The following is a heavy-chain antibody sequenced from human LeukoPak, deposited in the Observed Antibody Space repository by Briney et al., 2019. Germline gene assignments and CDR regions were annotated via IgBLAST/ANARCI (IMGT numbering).Heavy chain of an antibody. Sequence: GGSLRLSCAPSGFSVGLKYMSGGRQAPGKGLEWVSILYSGSDTYYADSVKGRFTISRDSSKNMLFLHMNSLRAEDTAVYYCARIGKHFHWYLDLWGRGTLVTVSS. CDR1: GFSVGLKY. D-gene: IGHD3-3*02. J-gene: IGHJ2*01. V-gene: IGHV3-53*01. CDR2: LYSGSDT. CDR3: ARIGKHFHWYLDL.